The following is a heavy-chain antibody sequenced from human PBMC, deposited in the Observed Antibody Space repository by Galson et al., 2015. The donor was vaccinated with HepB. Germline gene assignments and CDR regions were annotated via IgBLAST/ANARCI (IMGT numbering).Heavy chain of an antibody. Sequence: SVKVSCKVSGYTLTELSMHWVRQAPGKGLEWMGGFDPEDGETIYAQKFQGRVTMTEDTSTDTAYMELSSLRSEDTTVYYCATPSGVVVAANRGAFDYWGQGTLVTVSS. V-gene: IGHV1-24*01. CDR1: GYTLTELS. CDR3: ATPSGVVVAANRGAFDY. D-gene: IGHD2-15*01. CDR2: FDPEDGET. J-gene: IGHJ4*02.